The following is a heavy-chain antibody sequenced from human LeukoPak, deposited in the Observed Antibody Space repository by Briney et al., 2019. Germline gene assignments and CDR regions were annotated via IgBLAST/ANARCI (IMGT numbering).Heavy chain of an antibody. V-gene: IGHV3-23*01. CDR1: GFTFSSYA. CDR2: ISGSGGST. J-gene: IGHJ4*02. Sequence: GGSLRLSCAASGFTFSSYAMSWVRQAPGKGLEWVSAISGSGGSTYYADSVKGRFTISRDNSKNTLYLQMNSLRAEDTAVYHCAKGRNQWELLPEFDYWGQGTLVTVSS. CDR3: AKGRNQWELLPEFDY. D-gene: IGHD1-26*01.